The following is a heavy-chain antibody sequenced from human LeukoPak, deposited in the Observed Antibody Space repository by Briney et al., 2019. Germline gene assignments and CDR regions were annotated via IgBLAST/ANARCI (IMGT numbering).Heavy chain of an antibody. CDR2: ISAYNGNT. Sequence: ASVKVSCKASGYTFTSYGISWVRQAPGQGLEWMGWISAYNGNTNYAQKLQGRVTMTTDTSTSTAYMELRSLRSDDTAVYYCARAPMTAYYYYYYMDVWGKGTTVTVSS. J-gene: IGHJ6*03. V-gene: IGHV1-18*01. CDR1: GYTFTSYG. CDR3: ARAPMTAYYYYYYMDV. D-gene: IGHD2-21*02.